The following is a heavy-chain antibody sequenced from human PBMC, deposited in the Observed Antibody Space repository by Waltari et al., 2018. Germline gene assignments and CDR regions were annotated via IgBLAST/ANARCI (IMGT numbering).Heavy chain of an antibody. CDR1: GFPFVTDW. D-gene: IGHD6-19*01. V-gene: IGHV3-7*03. J-gene: IGHJ4*02. CDR3: ARWQWARNEF. CDR2: IKKDGTGE. Sequence: VQLIESGGGWAQPGGSLRLSCAASGFPFVTDWITWGRQAPGKGLEWVATIKKDGTGEAYVDSVKGRFIISRDNAKKLLFLQMNSLRAEDTAMYYCARWQWARNEFWGQGTVVTVSS.